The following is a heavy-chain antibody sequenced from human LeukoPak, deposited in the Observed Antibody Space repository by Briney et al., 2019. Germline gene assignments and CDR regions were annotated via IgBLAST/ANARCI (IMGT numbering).Heavy chain of an antibody. D-gene: IGHD2-2*01. Sequence: GRSLRLSCAASGSTFSSYGMHWVRQAPGKGLEWVAVISYDGSNKYYADSVKGRFTISRDNSKNTLYLQMNSLRAEDTAVYYCAKDQGVVPAAMTLYYYYYGMDVWGKGTTVTVSS. CDR1: GSTFSSYG. J-gene: IGHJ6*04. CDR2: ISYDGSNK. CDR3: AKDQGVVPAAMTLYYYYYGMDV. V-gene: IGHV3-30*18.